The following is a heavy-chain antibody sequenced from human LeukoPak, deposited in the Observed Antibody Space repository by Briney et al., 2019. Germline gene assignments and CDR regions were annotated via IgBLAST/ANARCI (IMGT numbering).Heavy chain of an antibody. CDR3: ARRSLVAATRRPFDY. CDR1: GGSFSGYY. CDR2: INHSGST. D-gene: IGHD2-15*01. Sequence: SETLSLTSVVYGGSFSGYYWSWIRQPPGKGLEWIGEINHSGSTNYNPSLKSRVTISVDTSKNQFSLKLSSVTAADTAVYYCARRSLVAATRRPFDYWGQGTPVTVST. V-gene: IGHV4-34*01. J-gene: IGHJ4*02.